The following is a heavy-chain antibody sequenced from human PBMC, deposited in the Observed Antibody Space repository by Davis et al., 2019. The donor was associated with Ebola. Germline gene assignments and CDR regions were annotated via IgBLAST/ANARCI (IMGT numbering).Heavy chain of an antibody. CDR2: IYYNGRT. D-gene: IGHD3-16*01. J-gene: IGHJ4*02. V-gene: IGHV4-39*07. Sequence: GSLRLSCSVSGGSISSGTYYWGWVRQPPGKGLEWIGSIYYNGRTYYNSSLEGRVTISLDTSKNQFSLSLNSVTAADTAIYFCARDRHESRAYGFWGQGTLVTVSS. CDR3: ARDRHESRAYGF. CDR1: GGSISSGTYY.